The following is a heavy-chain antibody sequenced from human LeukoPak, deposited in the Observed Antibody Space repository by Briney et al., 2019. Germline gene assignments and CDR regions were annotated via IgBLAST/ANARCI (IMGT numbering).Heavy chain of an antibody. V-gene: IGHV3-23*01. CDR1: GFTFSSYA. J-gene: IGHJ4*02. CDR3: ARDPSLDY. CDR2: ISGGGSST. Sequence: PGGSLRLSCAASGFTFSSYAMSWVRQAPGKGLEWVSTISGGGSSTYYADSVKGRFTVSRDNSKSTLYLQMNTLRAEDTAVYYCARDPSLDYWGQGTLVTVSS.